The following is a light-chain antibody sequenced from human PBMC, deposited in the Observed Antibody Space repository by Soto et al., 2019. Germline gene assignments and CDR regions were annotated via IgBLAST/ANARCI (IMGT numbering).Light chain of an antibody. J-gene: IGLJ1*01. CDR3: ASYAGSRTYV. V-gene: IGLV2-23*02. CDR1: SDIGNYNL. Sequence: QSAVTQPASVSGSPGQSVTISCSGSDIGNYNLVSWYQHLPGRAPKLLIFEVTMRPSGISDRFSGSKSASTASLTISGLQAEDEGDYYCASYAGSRTYVFWSGTKLTVL. CDR2: EVT.